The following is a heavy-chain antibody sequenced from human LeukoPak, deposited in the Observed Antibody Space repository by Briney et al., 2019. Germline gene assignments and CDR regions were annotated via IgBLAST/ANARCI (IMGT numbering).Heavy chain of an antibody. D-gene: IGHD3-22*01. J-gene: IGHJ4*02. V-gene: IGHV3-7*01. CDR3: ARRAGRYDSSGYLKY. CDR1: GFPFSSYW. Sequence: GGPLRLSCAASGFPFSSYWMSWLGQPPGKGREWVANKKQDGSEKYYVDSVKGRFTISRDNAKNSLYLQMNSLRAEDTAVYYCARRAGRYDSSGYLKYWGQGTLVTVSS. CDR2: KKQDGSEK.